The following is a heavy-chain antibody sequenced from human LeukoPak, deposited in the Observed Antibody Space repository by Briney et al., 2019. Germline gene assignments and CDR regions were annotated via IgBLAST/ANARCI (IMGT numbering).Heavy chain of an antibody. CDR2: IIPIFGTA. J-gene: IGHJ5*02. CDR1: GGTFSSYA. Sequence: GASVKVSRKASGGTFSSYAISWVRQAPGQGLEWMGGIIPIFGTANYAQKFQGRVTITADKSTSTAYMELSSLRSEDTAVYYCARAGPWVQLWSKYNWFDPWGQGTLVTVSS. V-gene: IGHV1-69*06. CDR3: ARAGPWVQLWSKYNWFDP. D-gene: IGHD5-18*01.